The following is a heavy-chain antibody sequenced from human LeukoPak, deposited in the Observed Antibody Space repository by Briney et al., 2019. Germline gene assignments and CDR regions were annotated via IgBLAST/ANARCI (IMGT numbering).Heavy chain of an antibody. D-gene: IGHD3-22*01. Sequence: GGSLRLSCAASGFIFSRYWIHWVRQAPGKGLVWVAGINSDGSNIRYADSVKGRFTISRDNAKNTMYLDINSLRAGDTAVYYCTRSMIMVDPFDYWGQGTLVTVSS. CDR1: GFIFSRYW. J-gene: IGHJ4*02. V-gene: IGHV3-74*01. CDR2: INSDGSNI. CDR3: TRSMIMVDPFDY.